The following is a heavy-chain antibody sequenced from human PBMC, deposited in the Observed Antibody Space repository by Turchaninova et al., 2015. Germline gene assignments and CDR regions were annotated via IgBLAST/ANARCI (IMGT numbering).Heavy chain of an antibody. CDR1: GGSITSGDYY. D-gene: IGHD3-22*01. V-gene: IGHV4-30-4*01. J-gene: IGHJ4*02. Sequence: QVQLQASGPGLVKPSQTLSPPCTVSGGSITSGDYYWIWIRQPPGKGLEWIGYIYYSVSTYYNPSLKNRVTISVDTSKNQFSLKLSSVTAADTAVYYCASHDFSGSLYFDYWGQGTLVTVSS. CDR3: ASHDFSGSLYFDY. CDR2: IYYSVST.